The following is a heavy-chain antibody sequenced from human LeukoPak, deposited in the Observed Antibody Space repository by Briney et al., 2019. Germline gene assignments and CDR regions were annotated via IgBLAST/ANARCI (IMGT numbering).Heavy chain of an antibody. CDR1: GFTSSHYW. CDR2: TNTDGSST. D-gene: IGHD3-22*01. Sequence: GGPLRLSCEASGFTSSHYWMHWVRQAPGKGLVWVSRTNTDGSSTSYVDSVKGRFTISRDNANNTMYLQMNSLRAEDTAMYYCVPTDSSGLDWGQGTLVTVSS. V-gene: IGHV3-74*01. CDR3: VPTDSSGLD. J-gene: IGHJ4*02.